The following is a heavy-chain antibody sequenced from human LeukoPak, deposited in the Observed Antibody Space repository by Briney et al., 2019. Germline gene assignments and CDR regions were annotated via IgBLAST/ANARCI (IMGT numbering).Heavy chain of an antibody. CDR1: GYTFTGYY. D-gene: IGHD2-21*02. Sequence: ASVNVSCKASGYTFTGYYVHWVRQAPGQGLEWMGWINPDSGGTNYAQKFQDYISMTRDTSISTAYMELSRLRSDDTAVYYCATSGPGDYFSDYWGQGTLVTVSS. CDR3: ATSGPGDYFSDY. CDR2: INPDSGGT. V-gene: IGHV1-2*04. J-gene: IGHJ4*01.